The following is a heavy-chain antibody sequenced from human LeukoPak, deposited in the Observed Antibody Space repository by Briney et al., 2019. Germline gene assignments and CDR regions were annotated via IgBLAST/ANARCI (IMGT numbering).Heavy chain of an antibody. CDR2: ISAYNGNT. CDR3: ARDRGITMIKVAPPGDY. J-gene: IGHJ4*02. CDR1: GYTFTSYG. Sequence: ASVKVSCTASGYTFTSYGISWVRQAPGQGLEWMGWISAYNGNTNYAQKLQGRVTMTTDTSTSTAYMELRSLRSDDTAVYYCARDRGITMIKVAPPGDYWGQGTLVTVSS. V-gene: IGHV1-18*01. D-gene: IGHD3-22*01.